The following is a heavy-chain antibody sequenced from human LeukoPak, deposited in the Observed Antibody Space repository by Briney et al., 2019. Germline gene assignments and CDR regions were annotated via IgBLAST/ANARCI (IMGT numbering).Heavy chain of an antibody. D-gene: IGHD2-2*01. CDR3: ARIWVAVLPADGMDV. Sequence: GVSLRLSCAASGFTFSSYSMNWVRQAPGKGLEWVSYISSSSSSIYYTDSVKGRFTISRDNAKNSLYLQMNSLRAEDTGVYYCARIWVAVLPADGMDVWGLGTTVTVSS. CDR1: GFTFSSYS. J-gene: IGHJ6*02. CDR2: ISSSSSSI. V-gene: IGHV3-48*04.